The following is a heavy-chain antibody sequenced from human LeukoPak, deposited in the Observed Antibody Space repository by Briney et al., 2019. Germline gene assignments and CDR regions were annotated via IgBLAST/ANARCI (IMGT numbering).Heavy chain of an antibody. CDR1: GFTFSSYD. J-gene: IGHJ4*02. CDR2: IGTAGDT. D-gene: IGHD5-18*01. V-gene: IGHV3-13*01. Sequence: GGSLRLSCAVSGFTFSSYDMHWVRQVIGKGLEWVSGIGTAGDTYSPDSVKGRLTISRENAKNFLYLQMNSLRAGDTAVYYCARADSRGYSLDYWGQGTLVTVSS. CDR3: ARADSRGYSLDY.